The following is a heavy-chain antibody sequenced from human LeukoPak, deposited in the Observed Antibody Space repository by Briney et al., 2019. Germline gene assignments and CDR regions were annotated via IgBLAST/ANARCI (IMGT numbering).Heavy chain of an antibody. D-gene: IGHD3-10*01. V-gene: IGHV4-61*02. Sequence: SETLSLTCTVSGGSISSGSYYWSWIRQPAGKGLEWIGRIYTSGSTNYNPSLKSRVTISVDTSKNQFSLKLSSVTAADTAVYYCARDGSGGYYYMDVWGKGTTVTVSS. CDR1: GGSISSGSYY. CDR3: ARDGSGGYYYMDV. CDR2: IYTSGST. J-gene: IGHJ6*03.